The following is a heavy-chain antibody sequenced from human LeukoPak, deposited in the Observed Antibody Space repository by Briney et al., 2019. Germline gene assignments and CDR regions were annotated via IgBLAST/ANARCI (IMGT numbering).Heavy chain of an antibody. J-gene: IGHJ4*02. CDR2: ISGSGGST. CDR3: ARGLRLGGLSLDYYFDY. Sequence: GGSLRLSCAASGFTFSRYWMSWVRQAPGKGLEWVSGISGSGGSTYYADSVKGRFTTSRDNSKNTLYLQMNSLRAEDTAVYYCARGLRLGGLSLDYYFDYWGQGTLVTVSS. D-gene: IGHD3-16*02. V-gene: IGHV3-23*01. CDR1: GFTFSRYW.